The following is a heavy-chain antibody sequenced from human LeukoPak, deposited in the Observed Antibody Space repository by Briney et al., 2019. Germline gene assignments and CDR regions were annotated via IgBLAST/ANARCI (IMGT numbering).Heavy chain of an antibody. CDR2: IYYSGST. D-gene: IGHD5-12*01. V-gene: IGHV4-59*08. CDR1: GGSISSYY. CDR3: ARRPVVATITDAFDI. J-gene: IGHJ3*02. Sequence: SETLSLTCTVYGGSISSYYWSWIRQPPGKGLEWTGYIYYSGSTNYNPSLKSRVTISVDTSKNQFSLKLSSVTAADTAVYYCARRPVVATITDAFDIWGQGTMVTVSS.